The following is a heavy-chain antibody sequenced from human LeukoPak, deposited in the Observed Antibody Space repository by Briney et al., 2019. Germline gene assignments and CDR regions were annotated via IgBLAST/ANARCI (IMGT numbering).Heavy chain of an antibody. CDR2: IYYSGST. J-gene: IGHJ1*01. CDR1: GGSISSYY. CDR3: ARTITMVRGVIIHAEYFQH. Sequence: PSETLSLTCTVSGGSISSYYWSWIRQPPGKGLEWIGYIYYSGSTNYNPSLKSRVAISVDTSKNQFSLKLSSVTAADTAVYYCARTITMVRGVIIHAEYFQHWGQGTLVTVSS. V-gene: IGHV4-59*12. D-gene: IGHD3-10*01.